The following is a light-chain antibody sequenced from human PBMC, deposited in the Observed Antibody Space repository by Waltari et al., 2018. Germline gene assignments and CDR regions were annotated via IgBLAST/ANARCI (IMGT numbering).Light chain of an antibody. V-gene: IGLV1-40*01. J-gene: IGLJ3*02. CDR2: GTY. CDR1: NSNIGASYD. Sequence: QSVLTQPPSVSGAPGQRVTISCTGSNSNIGASYDVHWYQRLPGTAPKLLIYGTYNRPSGVPGRFSGSKSGTSASLAITGLQTEDEADYYCQSYDSSLSGWVFGGGTKLTVL. CDR3: QSYDSSLSGWV.